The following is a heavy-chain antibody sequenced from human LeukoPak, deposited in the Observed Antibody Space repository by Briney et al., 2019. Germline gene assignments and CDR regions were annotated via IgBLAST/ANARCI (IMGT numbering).Heavy chain of an antibody. CDR2: INHSGST. D-gene: IGHD6-6*01. CDR3: ARGMAEYSSSSEGLYHLYYFDY. V-gene: IGHV4-34*01. J-gene: IGHJ4*02. CDR1: GGSFSGYY. Sequence: SETLSLTCAVYGGSFSGYYWSWIRQPPGKGLEWIGEINHSGSTNYNPSLKGRVTISVDTSKNQFSLKLSSVTAADTAVYYCARGMAEYSSSSEGLYHLYYFDYWGQGTLVTVSS.